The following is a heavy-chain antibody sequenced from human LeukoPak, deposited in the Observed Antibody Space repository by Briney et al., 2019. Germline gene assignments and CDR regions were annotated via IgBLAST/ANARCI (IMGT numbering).Heavy chain of an antibody. Sequence: SETLSLTCTVSGGSISSSSYYWGWIRQPPGKGLEWIGSIYYSGSTYYNPSLKSRVTISLDTCKNQFSLKLSSVTAADTAVYYCASLARIATTAPGGNWFDPWGQGTLVTVSS. CDR2: IYYSGST. D-gene: IGHD6-13*01. V-gene: IGHV4-39*01. J-gene: IGHJ5*02. CDR1: GGSISSSSYY. CDR3: ASLARIATTAPGGNWFDP.